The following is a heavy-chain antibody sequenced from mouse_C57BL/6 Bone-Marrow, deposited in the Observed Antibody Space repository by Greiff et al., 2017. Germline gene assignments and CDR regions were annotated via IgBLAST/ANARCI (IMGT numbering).Heavy chain of an antibody. D-gene: IGHD2-5*01. J-gene: IGHJ2*01. CDR1: GFTFSSYG. V-gene: IGHV5-6*01. CDR3: ARQDYSNFYYFDY. Sequence: EVQLVESGGDLVKPGGSLKLSCAASGFTFSSYGMSWVRQTTDKRLEWVATISSGGSYTYYPDSVKGRFTISRDNAKNTLYLQMSSLKSEDTAMYYCARQDYSNFYYFDYWGQGTTLTVSS. CDR2: ISSGGSYT.